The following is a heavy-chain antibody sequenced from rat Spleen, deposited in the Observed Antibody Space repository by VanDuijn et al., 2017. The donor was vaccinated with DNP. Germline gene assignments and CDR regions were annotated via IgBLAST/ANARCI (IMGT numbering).Heavy chain of an antibody. J-gene: IGHJ2*01. Sequence: EVQLVESGGGLVQPGRSLKLSCAASGFTFSNCNMAWVRQAPKKGLEWVASISYEGSSTYYGDSVKGRFTISRDNAKSTLYLQMNSLRSEDTATYYCARLYYSGDYFDYWGQGVMVTVSS. D-gene: IGHD1-1*01. CDR3: ARLYYSGDYFDY. V-gene: IGHV5-22*01. CDR1: GFTFSNCN. CDR2: ISYEGSST.